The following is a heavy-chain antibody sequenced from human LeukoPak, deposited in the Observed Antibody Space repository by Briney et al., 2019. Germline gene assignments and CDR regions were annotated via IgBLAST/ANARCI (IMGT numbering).Heavy chain of an antibody. J-gene: IGHJ4*02. CDR1: GFXFSSYA. Sequence: GGSLRLSCAASGFXFSSYAMSWVRQAPGKGLEWVANIKQDGSEKYYVDSVKGRFTISRDNAKNTLYLQMNSLRAEDTAVYYCARRGDAVGGTLPQSLDYWGQGTLVTVSS. V-gene: IGHV3-7*02. CDR3: ARRGDAVGGTLPQSLDY. D-gene: IGHD6-19*01. CDR2: IKQDGSEK.